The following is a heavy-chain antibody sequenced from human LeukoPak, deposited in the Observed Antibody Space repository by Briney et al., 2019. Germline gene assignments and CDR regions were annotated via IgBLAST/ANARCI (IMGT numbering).Heavy chain of an antibody. Sequence: SETLSLTCAVSGVSIRSAGYSYYWIRQYSGKGLEWIGHTYYSGSPSYNPSLKSRVTISMDTSKNHFSLNLTSVTAADTAVYFCARDGATGVFETWGQGTLVAVSS. CDR2: TYYSGSP. CDR1: GVSIRSAGYS. J-gene: IGHJ5*02. V-gene: IGHV4-31*11. D-gene: IGHD3-3*01. CDR3: ARDGATGVFET.